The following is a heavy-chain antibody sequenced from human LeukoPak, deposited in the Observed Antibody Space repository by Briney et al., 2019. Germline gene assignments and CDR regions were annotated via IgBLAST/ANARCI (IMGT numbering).Heavy chain of an antibody. D-gene: IGHD6-19*01. V-gene: IGHV4-39*01. CDR1: GASINTDNY. Sequence: SETLSLTCTVSGASINTDNYWGWIRQSPGKGLELIGSVHFSGATHYNPSLKSRVAIALDTSKNQFSLELNSVTAADTAIYYCAKHRMWLVGLGYWGQGTLVTVSS. J-gene: IGHJ4*02. CDR2: VHFSGAT. CDR3: AKHRMWLVGLGY.